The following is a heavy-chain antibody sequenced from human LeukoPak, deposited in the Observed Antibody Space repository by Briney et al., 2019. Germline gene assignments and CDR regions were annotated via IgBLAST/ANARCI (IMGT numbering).Heavy chain of an antibody. Sequence: GGSLRLSCSAFGFTFSSYALHWVRQAPGKGLEYVSAISSNGGSTYYADSVKGRFTISRDNSENTLYLQMSSLRAEDTAVYYCVRDSACSRTCCFDYWGQGTPVTVSS. J-gene: IGHJ4*02. CDR3: VRDSACSRTCCFDY. V-gene: IGHV3-64D*06. CDR1: GFTFSSYA. CDR2: ISSNGGST. D-gene: IGHD2-2*01.